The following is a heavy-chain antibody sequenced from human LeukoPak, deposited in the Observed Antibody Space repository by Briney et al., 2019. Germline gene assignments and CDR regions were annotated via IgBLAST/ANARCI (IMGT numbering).Heavy chain of an antibody. J-gene: IGHJ5*02. V-gene: IGHV4-39*06. D-gene: IGHD2-15*01. Sequence: SETLSLTCTVSGGFISSSSYYWGWIRQPPGKGLEWIGSIYYNRSTYYNPSLKSRVTMAVDTAQNQFALKLSDVTAAARALLYGAVDIVVGVAATPLIPWGQGTLVTVAS. CDR2: IYYNRST. CDR3: AVDIVVGVAATPLIP. CDR1: GGFISSSSYY.